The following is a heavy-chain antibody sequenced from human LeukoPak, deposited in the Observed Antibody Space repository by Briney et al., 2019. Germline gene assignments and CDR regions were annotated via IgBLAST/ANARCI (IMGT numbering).Heavy chain of an antibody. CDR2: TYYSGST. CDR1: GGSISSGHYY. J-gene: IGHJ4*02. V-gene: IGHV4-39*01. D-gene: IGHD2-2*01. CDR3: ARLVGSCSTTSCSLDY. Sequence: SETLSLTCTVSGGSISSGHYYWGWIRQPPGKGLEWIGSTYYSGSTYYNPSLKSRVTISVDTSKNQFSLDLTSVTATDTAVYYCARLVGSCSTTSCSLDYWGQGTLVTVSS.